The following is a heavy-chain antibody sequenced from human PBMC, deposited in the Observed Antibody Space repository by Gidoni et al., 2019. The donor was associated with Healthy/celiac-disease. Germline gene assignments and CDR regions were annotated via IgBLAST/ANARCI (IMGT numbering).Heavy chain of an antibody. CDR1: GYSFTSYW. Sequence: EVQLVQSGAEVNKPAESLKISCKGSGYSFTSYWIGWVRQMPGKGLEWMGSIYPGDPDPRYNPSSPGPVPISADKSISTAYLQWLILKASDTAMYYCARHIPGGGSYYFDYWGQGTLVTVSS. J-gene: IGHJ4*02. D-gene: IGHD2-15*01. CDR2: IYPGDPDP. V-gene: IGHV5-51*01. CDR3: ARHIPGGGSYYFDY.